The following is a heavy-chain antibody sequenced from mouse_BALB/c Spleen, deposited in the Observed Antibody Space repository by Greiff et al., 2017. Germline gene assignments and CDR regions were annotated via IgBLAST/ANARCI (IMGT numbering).Heavy chain of an antibody. CDR1: GYNFNSYW. CDR3: ARKEGYGYAMDY. V-gene: IGHV1-7*01. J-gene: IGHJ4*01. D-gene: IGHD2-14*01. CDR2: INPSTGYT. Sequence: ESGAELAKPGASVKMSCKASGYNFNSYWMHWVKQRPGQGLEWIGYINPSTGYTEYNQKFKDKATLTADKSSSTAYMQLSSLTSEDSAVYYCARKEGYGYAMDYWGQGTSVTVSS.